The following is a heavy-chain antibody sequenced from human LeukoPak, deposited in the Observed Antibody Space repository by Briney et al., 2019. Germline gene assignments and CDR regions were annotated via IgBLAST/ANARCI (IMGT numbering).Heavy chain of an antibody. D-gene: IGHD3-10*01. CDR3: ARGDNVLLWFGESDNWFDP. CDR2: TYYRSKWYN. V-gene: IGHV6-1*01. CDR1: GDSVSSNSAA. Sequence: SQTLSLTCAISGDSVSSNSAAWNWIRQSPSRGLEWLGRTYYRSKWYNDHAVSVKSRITINPDTSKNQFSLQLNSVTPEDTAVYYCARGDNVLLWFGESDNWFDPWGQGTLVTVSS. J-gene: IGHJ5*02.